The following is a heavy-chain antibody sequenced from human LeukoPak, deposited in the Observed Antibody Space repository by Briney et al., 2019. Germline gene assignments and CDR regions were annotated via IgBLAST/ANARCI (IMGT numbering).Heavy chain of an antibody. Sequence: SVKVSCKASGGTFSSYAISWVRQAPGQGLEWMGGIIPIFGTANYAQKFQGRVTMTRDTSTSTVYMELSSLRSEDTAVYYCARVRYSYGDYWGQGTLVTVSS. V-gene: IGHV1-69*05. D-gene: IGHD5-18*01. J-gene: IGHJ4*02. CDR3: ARVRYSYGDY. CDR2: IIPIFGTA. CDR1: GGTFSSYA.